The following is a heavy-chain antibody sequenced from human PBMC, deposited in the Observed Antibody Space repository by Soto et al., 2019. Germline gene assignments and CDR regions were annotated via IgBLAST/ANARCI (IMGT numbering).Heavy chain of an antibody. CDR2: INPSGGST. CDR1: GYTFTSYY. V-gene: IGHV1-46*01. Sequence: QAQLVQSGAEVKKPGASVKVSCKASGYTFTSYYMHWVRQAPGQGLEWMGIINPSGGSTSYAQKFQGRVNMTRNTSTSTVYMELSRLRSEDTAVYYCARGLVLSTIAAAGPFDYWGQGTLVTVSS. D-gene: IGHD6-13*01. CDR3: ARGLVLSTIAAAGPFDY. J-gene: IGHJ4*02.